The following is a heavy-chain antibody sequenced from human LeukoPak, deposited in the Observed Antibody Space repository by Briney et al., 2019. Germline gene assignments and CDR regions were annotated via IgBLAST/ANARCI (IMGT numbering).Heavy chain of an antibody. CDR3: LREEGA. D-gene: IGHD3-16*01. Sequence: PGGSLRLSCAGSGFSFSSHWMSCVRQAPGKGLEWVANTNDDGSEKNYVDSVKGRFTISRDNAKKSLFLQMNSLRADDTAVYFCLREEGAWGQGALVTVSS. CDR2: TNDDGSEK. J-gene: IGHJ5*02. V-gene: IGHV3-7*01. CDR1: GFSFSSHW.